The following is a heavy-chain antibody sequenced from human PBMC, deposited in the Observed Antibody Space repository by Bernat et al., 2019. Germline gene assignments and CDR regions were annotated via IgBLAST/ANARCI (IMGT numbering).Heavy chain of an antibody. D-gene: IGHD6-6*01. V-gene: IGHV4-59*08. Sequence: GGSISSYYWSWIRQPPGKGLEWIWYIYYIGSTNYNPSLKSRVTISVDTSKNQFSLKLSSVTAADTAVYYCARHLGFIAARNWFDPWCQGTL. CDR2: IYYIGST. CDR1: GGSISSYY. CDR3: ARHLGFIAARNWFDP. J-gene: IGHJ5*02.